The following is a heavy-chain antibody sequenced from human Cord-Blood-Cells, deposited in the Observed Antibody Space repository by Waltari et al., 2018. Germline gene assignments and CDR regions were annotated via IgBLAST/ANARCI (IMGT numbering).Heavy chain of an antibody. CDR1: SSSSYY. V-gene: IGHV4-39*01. Sequence: SSSSYYWGWIRQPPGKGLEWIGSIYYSGSTYYNPSLKSRVTISVDTSKNQFSLKLSSVTAADTAVYYCARHFLLGEYSSSSEYFQHWGQGTLVTVSS. CDR3: ARHFLLGEYSSSSEYFQH. D-gene: IGHD6-6*01. J-gene: IGHJ1*01. CDR2: IYYSGST.